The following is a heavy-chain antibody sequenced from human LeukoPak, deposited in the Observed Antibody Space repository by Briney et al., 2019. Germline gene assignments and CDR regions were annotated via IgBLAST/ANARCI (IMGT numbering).Heavy chain of an antibody. J-gene: IGHJ4*02. CDR1: GFTFNKHG. V-gene: IGHV3-30*02. CDR2: IRNDGNDK. D-gene: IGHD6-19*01. Sequence: GGSLRLSCAASGFTFNKHGMHWVRQAPGKGLEWFSFIRNDGNDKYYADSVKGRFTISRDNSKNTLYLQMNSLRAEDTAVYYCARGRQYVSGWFLFDYWGQGTLVTVSS. CDR3: ARGRQYVSGWFLFDY.